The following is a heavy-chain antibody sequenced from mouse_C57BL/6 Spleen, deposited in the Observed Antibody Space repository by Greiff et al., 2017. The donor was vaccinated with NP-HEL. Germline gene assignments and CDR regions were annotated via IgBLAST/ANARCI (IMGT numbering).Heavy chain of an antibody. CDR1: GFTFSDYG. D-gene: IGHD2-3*01. CDR3: AMGDGYYGAMDY. CDR2: ISSGSSTI. V-gene: IGHV5-17*01. J-gene: IGHJ4*01. Sequence: EVQLVESGGGLVKPGRSLKLSCAASGFTFSDYGMHWVRQAPEKGLEWVAYISSGSSTIYYADTVKGRFTISRDNAKNTLFLQMTSLRSEDTAMYYCAMGDGYYGAMDYWGQGTSVTVSS.